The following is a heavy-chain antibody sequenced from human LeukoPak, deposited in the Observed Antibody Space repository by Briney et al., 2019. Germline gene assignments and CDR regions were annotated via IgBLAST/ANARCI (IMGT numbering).Heavy chain of an antibody. Sequence: ASVRVSCKTSGYTFNTYPIHWVRQAPGQGLEWMGWINTNTGNPTYAQGFTGRFVFSLDTSVSTAYLQISSLKAEDTAVYYCAREITGTTSVLHYYYYYMDVWGKGTTVTVSS. CDR2: INTNTGNP. CDR1: GYTFNTYP. CDR3: AREITGTTSVLHYYYYYMDV. V-gene: IGHV7-4-1*02. J-gene: IGHJ6*03. D-gene: IGHD1-20*01.